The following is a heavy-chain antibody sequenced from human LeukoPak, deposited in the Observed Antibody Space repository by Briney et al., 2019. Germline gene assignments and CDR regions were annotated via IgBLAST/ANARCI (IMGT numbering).Heavy chain of an antibody. CDR2: ISADARQT. CDR1: GFTLNSDA. J-gene: IGHJ4*02. CDR3: ARAVGYCSAGTCYAFDS. Sequence: GGSLRLSCAAAGFTLNSDAMSWVRQAPGKGLEWVALISADARQTHYADLVKGRFTISRDISKNILYLQMNSLRVEDTAVYFCARAVGYCSAGTCYAFDSWGQGTLVTVSS. D-gene: IGHD2-15*01. V-gene: IGHV3-23*01.